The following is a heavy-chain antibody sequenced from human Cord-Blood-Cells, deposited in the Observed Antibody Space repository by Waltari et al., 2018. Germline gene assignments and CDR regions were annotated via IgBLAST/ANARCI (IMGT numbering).Heavy chain of an antibody. V-gene: IGHV1-2*02. CDR3: ARVVLGNDAFDI. CDR1: GYTFTGYY. Sequence: QVQLVQSGAEVKKPGASVKVSCKASGYTFTGYYMHWVRQAPGQGLEWMGWINPCSGGTNYAQKFQGRVTMTRDTSISTAYMELSRLRSDDTAVYYCARVVLGNDAFDIWGQGTMVTVSS. CDR2: INPCSGGT. J-gene: IGHJ3*02. D-gene: IGHD2-8*02.